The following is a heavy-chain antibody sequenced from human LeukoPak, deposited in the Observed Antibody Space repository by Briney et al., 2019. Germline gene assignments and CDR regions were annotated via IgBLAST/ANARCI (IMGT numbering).Heavy chain of an antibody. V-gene: IGHV1-24*01. J-gene: IGHJ6*02. Sequence: ASVKVSCKVSGYTLTELSMHWVRQAPGKGLEWMGGFDPEDGETIYAQKFQGRVTMTEDTSTDTAYMELSSLRSEDTAVYYCAGRNYYDSSGYSLYYYYGMDVWGQGTTVTVSS. CDR3: AGRNYYDSSGYSLYYYYGMDV. CDR2: FDPEDGET. CDR1: GYTLTELS. D-gene: IGHD3-22*01.